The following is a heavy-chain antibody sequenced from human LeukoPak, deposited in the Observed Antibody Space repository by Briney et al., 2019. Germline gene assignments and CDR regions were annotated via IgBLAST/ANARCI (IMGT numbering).Heavy chain of an antibody. V-gene: IGHV3-43*01. D-gene: IGHD2-2*02. CDR3: AKDSRRDWYCSSTSCYTSAFDI. CDR1: GFTFDDYT. J-gene: IGHJ3*02. CDR2: ISWDGGST. Sequence: PGGSLRLSCAASGFTFDDYTMHWVRQAPGKGLEWVSLISWDGGSTYYADSVKGRFTISRDNSKNSLYLQMNSLRTEDTALYYCAKDSRRDWYCSSTSCYTSAFDIWGKGTMVTVSS.